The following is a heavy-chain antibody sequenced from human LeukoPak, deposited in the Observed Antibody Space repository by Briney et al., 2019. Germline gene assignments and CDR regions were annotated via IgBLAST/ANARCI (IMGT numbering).Heavy chain of an antibody. V-gene: IGHV4-59*01. CDR2: IYYSGST. CDR1: GDSISSYY. CDR3: ARGPRTRYCSSTSCQPGFY. D-gene: IGHD2-2*01. Sequence: PSETLSLTCTVSGDSISSYYWSWIRQPPGKGLERIGYIYYSGSTNYNPSLKSRVTISVDTSKNQFSLKLSSVAAADTAVYYCARGPRTRYCSSTSCQPGFYWGQGTLVTVSS. J-gene: IGHJ4*02.